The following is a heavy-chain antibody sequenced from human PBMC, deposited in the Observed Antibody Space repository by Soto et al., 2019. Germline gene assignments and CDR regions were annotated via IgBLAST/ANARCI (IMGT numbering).Heavy chain of an antibody. Sequence: QVQLVQSGAEVKKPGASVKVACKASGYTFTSYGISWVRQAPGQGLECMGWISAYNGNTNYAQKLQGRVTMTTDTCTRTAYMERRRRKYDHTAVYYCARDQWLLDYWGQGTLVTVSS. CDR3: ARDQWLLDY. CDR2: ISAYNGNT. CDR1: GYTFTSYG. V-gene: IGHV1-18*01. J-gene: IGHJ4*02. D-gene: IGHD6-19*01.